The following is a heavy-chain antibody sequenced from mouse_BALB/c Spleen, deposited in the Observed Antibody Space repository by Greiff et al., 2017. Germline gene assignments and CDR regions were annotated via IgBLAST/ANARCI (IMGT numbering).Heavy chain of an antibody. CDR2: IYPGNGDT. Sequence: QVQLQQPGAELVKPGASVKMSCKASGYTFTSYNMHWVKQTPGQGLEWIGAIYPGNGDTSYNQKFKGKATLTADISSSTAYMQLSSLTSEDSAVYYCALTGTEFAYWGQGTLVTVAA. CDR1: GYTFTSYN. D-gene: IGHD4-1*01. J-gene: IGHJ3*01. V-gene: IGHV1-12*01. CDR3: ALTGTEFAY.